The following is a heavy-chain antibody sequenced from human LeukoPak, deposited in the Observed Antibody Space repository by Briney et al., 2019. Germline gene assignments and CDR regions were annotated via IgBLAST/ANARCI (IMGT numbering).Heavy chain of an antibody. CDR2: INPSGGST. J-gene: IGHJ6*04. V-gene: IGHV1-46*01. CDR3: ARDRRYYDILTGYRGYYYYGMDV. D-gene: IGHD3-9*01. CDR1: GYTFTSYY. Sequence: APVKVSCKASGYTFTSYYMHWVRQAPGQGLEWMGIINPSGGSTSYAQKFQGRVTMTRDTSTSTVYMELSSLRSEDTAVYYCARDRRYYDILTGYRGYYYYGMDVWGKGTTVTVSS.